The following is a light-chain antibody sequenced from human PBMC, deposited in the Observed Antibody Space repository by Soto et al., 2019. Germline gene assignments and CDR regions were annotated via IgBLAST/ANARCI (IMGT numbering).Light chain of an antibody. J-gene: IGLJ1*01. Sequence: QSALTQPASVSGSPGQSITISCTGTTSNVGSYKLVSWYQQHPGKAPKLMIFEVNKRPSGVSDRFSGSKSGSTASLTISGLKVEDEADYYCGSSGGSHTYVFGTGTKLTVL. V-gene: IGLV2-23*02. CDR1: TSNVGSYKL. CDR3: GSSGGSHTYV. CDR2: EVN.